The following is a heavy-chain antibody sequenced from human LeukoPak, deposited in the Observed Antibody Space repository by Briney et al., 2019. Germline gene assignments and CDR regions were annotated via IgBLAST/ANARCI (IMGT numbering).Heavy chain of an antibody. V-gene: IGHV3-48*03. D-gene: IGHD6-19*01. CDR2: ISGSGTTI. CDR1: RFTFSRFD. J-gene: IGHJ4*02. Sequence: GGSLRLSCAASRFTFSRFDLNWVRQAPGKGLEWVAYISGSGTTIYYADSVKGRFTISRDNAKNSLYLHMNSLRAEDTAVYYCARELAVAATGTFESWGQGTLVTVSS. CDR3: ARELAVAATGTFES.